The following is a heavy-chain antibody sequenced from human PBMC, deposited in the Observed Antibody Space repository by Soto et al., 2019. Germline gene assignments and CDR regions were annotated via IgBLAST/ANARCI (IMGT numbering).Heavy chain of an antibody. CDR3: AFNYYDDSGYPQ. V-gene: IGHV1-69*12. Sequence: QVQLVQSGAEVKKPVSSVMVSCKASGGTFTSYGINWVRQAPGQGLEWVGGIIPIFGTPKYAQKFQGRLTITADASTNTAYMELSSLRSEDTAVYYCAFNYYDDSGYPQWGQGTPVTVSS. CDR1: GGTFTSYG. D-gene: IGHD3-22*01. J-gene: IGHJ4*02. CDR2: IIPIFGTP.